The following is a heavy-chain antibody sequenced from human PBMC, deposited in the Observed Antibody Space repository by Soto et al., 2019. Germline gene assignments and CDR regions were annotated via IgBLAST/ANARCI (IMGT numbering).Heavy chain of an antibody. CDR3: ARNSGRGWFDP. V-gene: IGHV4-34*01. Sequence: KPSETLSLTCAVYGGSFSGYYWSGIRQPPGKGLEWIGEIKHSGSTNYNPSLKSRVTISVDTSKNQFSLKLSSVTAADMAVYYCARNSGRGWFDPWGQGTLVIVSS. D-gene: IGHD6-19*01. CDR1: GGSFSGYY. J-gene: IGHJ5*02. CDR2: IKHSGST.